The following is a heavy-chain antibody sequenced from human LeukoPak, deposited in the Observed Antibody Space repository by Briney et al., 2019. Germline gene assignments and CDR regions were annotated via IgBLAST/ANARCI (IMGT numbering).Heavy chain of an antibody. CDR3: ARHGCFGSGSCYFDY. D-gene: IGHD3-10*01. CDR2: IYPGDSDT. Sequence: GESLKIFCEGSGYIFSNHWIGWVRQKPGKGPECMALIYPGDSDTKYSSSFQGQVTVSADKSTSTAYLQWRSLKASDTATYYCARHGCFGSGSCYFDYWGQGVLVTVSS. J-gene: IGHJ4*02. V-gene: IGHV5-51*01. CDR1: GYIFSNHW.